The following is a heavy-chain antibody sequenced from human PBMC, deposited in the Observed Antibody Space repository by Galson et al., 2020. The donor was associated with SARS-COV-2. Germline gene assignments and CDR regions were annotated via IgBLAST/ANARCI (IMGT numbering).Heavy chain of an antibody. V-gene: IGHV3-21*01. J-gene: IGHJ4*02. D-gene: IGHD3-16*01. CDR3: ARDPSIKAFFSADYFDY. Sequence: TGGSLRLSCAASGFTFSSYSMNWVRQAPGKGLEWVSSISSSSSYIYYADSVKGRFTISRDNAKNSLYLQMNSLRAEDTAVYYCARDPSIKAFFSADYFDYLGQGTLVTGSS. CDR1: GFTFSSYS. CDR2: ISSSSSYI.